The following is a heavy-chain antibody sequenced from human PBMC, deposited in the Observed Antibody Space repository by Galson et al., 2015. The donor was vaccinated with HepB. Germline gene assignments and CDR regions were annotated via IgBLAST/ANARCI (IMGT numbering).Heavy chain of an antibody. Sequence: SVKVSCKASGYTFTSYGISWVRQAPGQGLEWMGWISAYNGNTNYAQKLQGRVTMTSDTSTSTAYMELRSLRSDDTAVYYCARDRVGVVAATSYFDYWGQGTLVTVSS. J-gene: IGHJ4*02. V-gene: IGHV1-18*01. D-gene: IGHD2-15*01. CDR2: ISAYNGNT. CDR3: ARDRVGVVAATSYFDY. CDR1: GYTFTSYG.